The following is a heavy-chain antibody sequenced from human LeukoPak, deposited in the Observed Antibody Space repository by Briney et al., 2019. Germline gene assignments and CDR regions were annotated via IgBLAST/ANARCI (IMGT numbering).Heavy chain of an antibody. V-gene: IGHV1-69*13. D-gene: IGHD3-10*01. J-gene: IGHJ5*02. Sequence: SVKVSCKASGGTFSSYAISWVRQAPGQGLEWMGGIIPIFGTANYGQKLQGRVTITADESTSTAYMELSSLRSEDTAVYYCARALLWFGELYNWFDPWGQGTLVTVSS. CDR2: IIPIFGTA. CDR3: ARALLWFGELYNWFDP. CDR1: GGTFSSYA.